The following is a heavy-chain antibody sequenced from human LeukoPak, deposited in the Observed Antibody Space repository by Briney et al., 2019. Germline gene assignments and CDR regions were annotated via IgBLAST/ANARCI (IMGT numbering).Heavy chain of an antibody. V-gene: IGHV5-51*01. CDR1: GYTFSNHW. CDR3: AVSSSSYGGDAFDV. Sequence: GEPLKISCQGSGYTFSNHWIGWVRQMPRKGLECMGIIYPTDSDTIYSPSFQGQVTISADKSFSTAYLQWSSLKASDTAMYYCAVSSSSYGGDAFDVWGQGTMVTVSS. CDR2: IYPTDSDT. D-gene: IGHD6-13*01. J-gene: IGHJ3*01.